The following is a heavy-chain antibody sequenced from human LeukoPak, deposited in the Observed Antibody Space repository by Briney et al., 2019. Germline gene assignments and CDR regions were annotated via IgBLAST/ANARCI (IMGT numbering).Heavy chain of an antibody. CDR1: GGSFSGYY. V-gene: IGHV4-34*01. CDR3: ARGFGSSVTPYYYYGMDV. Sequence: SEILSLTCAVYGGSFSGYYWNWIRQPPGKGLEWIGEINHSGSTNYNPSLKSRVTISVDTPKNQFSLKLSSVTAADTAVYYCARGFGSSVTPYYYYGMDVWGQGTTVTVSS. D-gene: IGHD2-2*01. CDR2: INHSGST. J-gene: IGHJ6*02.